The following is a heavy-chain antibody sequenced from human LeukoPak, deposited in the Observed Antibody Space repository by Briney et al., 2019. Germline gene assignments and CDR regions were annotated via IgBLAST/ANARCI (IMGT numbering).Heavy chain of an antibody. D-gene: IGHD3-10*01. CDR2: ISAYNGNT. CDR1: GYTFTSYG. Sequence: GASVKVSCKASGYTFTSYGISWVRQAPGQGLEWMGWISAYNGNTNYAQKLQGRVTMTTDTSTSTAYMELRSLRSDDTAVYYCARRPPGSPGSSMSPHNWFDPWGQGTLVTVSS. J-gene: IGHJ5*02. V-gene: IGHV1-18*01. CDR3: ARRPPGSPGSSMSPHNWFDP.